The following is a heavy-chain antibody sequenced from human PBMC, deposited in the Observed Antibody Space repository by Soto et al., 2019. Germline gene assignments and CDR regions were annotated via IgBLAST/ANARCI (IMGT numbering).Heavy chain of an antibody. Sequence: QVQLVESGGGVVQPGRSLRLSCAASGFTFSSYAMHWVRQAPGKGLEWVAVMSYDGSNKYYADSVKGRFTISRDNSKNTLYRQMNSLRAEDTAVYYCARFKGCSGGSCYPYFDYWGQGTLVTFSS. CDR1: GFTFSSYA. D-gene: IGHD2-15*01. J-gene: IGHJ4*02. CDR2: MSYDGSNK. V-gene: IGHV3-30-3*01. CDR3: ARFKGCSGGSCYPYFDY.